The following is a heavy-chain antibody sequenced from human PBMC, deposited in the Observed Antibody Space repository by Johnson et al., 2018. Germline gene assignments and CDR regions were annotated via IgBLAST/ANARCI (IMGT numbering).Heavy chain of an antibody. J-gene: IGHJ6*02. CDR2: MNPNSGNT. CDR1: GYTFTSYD. Sequence: QVQLVQSGAEVKKPGASVKVSCKASGYTFTSYDINWVRQATGQGLEWMGWMNPNSGNTGYAQKFQGRVTMTRNTSISTAYMELSSLRAEDTAVYYCAGGGDIVVVPAADYGMDVWGQGTTVTVSS. CDR3: AGGGDIVVVPAADYGMDV. V-gene: IGHV1-8*01. D-gene: IGHD2-2*01.